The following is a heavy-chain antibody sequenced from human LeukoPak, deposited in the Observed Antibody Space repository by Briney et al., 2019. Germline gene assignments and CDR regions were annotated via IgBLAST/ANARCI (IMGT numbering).Heavy chain of an antibody. V-gene: IGHV1-3*03. CDR1: GYTFTSYA. J-gene: IGHJ4*02. CDR3: ARGQYYDSSGSPRYYFDY. CDR2: INAGNGNT. Sequence: ASVKVSCKASGYTFTSYAMHWVRQAPGQRLEWMGWINAGNGNTKYSQEFQGRVTITRDTSASTAYMELSSLRSEDMAVYYCARGQYYDSSGSPRYYFDYWGQGTLVTVSS. D-gene: IGHD3-22*01.